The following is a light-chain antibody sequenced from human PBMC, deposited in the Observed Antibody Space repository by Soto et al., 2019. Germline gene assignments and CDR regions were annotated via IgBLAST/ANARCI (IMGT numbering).Light chain of an antibody. CDR3: KLYTSISSSTPFV. Sequence: QSALTQPPSVSGSPGQSVTISCTGTSSDVGTYTRVSWYQQPPGTAPKLMIYEVSNRPSGVPDRFSGSKSGNTASLTISGLQAEDEADYYFKLYTSISSSTPFVFGTGTKVTV. CDR1: SSDVGTYTR. V-gene: IGLV2-18*01. CDR2: EVS. J-gene: IGLJ1*01.